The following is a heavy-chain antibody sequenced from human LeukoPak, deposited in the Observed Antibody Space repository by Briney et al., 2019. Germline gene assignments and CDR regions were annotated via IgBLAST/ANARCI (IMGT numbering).Heavy chain of an antibody. Sequence: PSETLSLTCTVSGGSISSYYWSWIRQPPGKGLEWIGYIYYSGSTYYNPSLKSRVTISVDTSKNQFSLKLSSVTAADTAVYYCARVGREAVDYWGQGTLVTVSS. D-gene: IGHD1-26*01. CDR2: IYYSGST. J-gene: IGHJ4*02. CDR3: ARVGREAVDY. V-gene: IGHV4-59*08. CDR1: GGSISSYY.